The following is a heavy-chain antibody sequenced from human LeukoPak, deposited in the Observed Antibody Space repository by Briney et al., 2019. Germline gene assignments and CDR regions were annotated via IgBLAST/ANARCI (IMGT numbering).Heavy chain of an antibody. CDR1: GYTFTRYY. D-gene: IGHD2-15*01. Sequence: ASVKVSCKASGYTFTRYYMHWVRQAPGQGLEWMGWINPNSGGTNYAQKFQGRGTMIRDTSISTAYMELSRLRSDDTAVYYCASRCSGGSCDANHYYYGMDVWGQGTTVTVSS. J-gene: IGHJ6*02. CDR3: ASRCSGGSCDANHYYYGMDV. CDR2: INPNSGGT. V-gene: IGHV1-2*02.